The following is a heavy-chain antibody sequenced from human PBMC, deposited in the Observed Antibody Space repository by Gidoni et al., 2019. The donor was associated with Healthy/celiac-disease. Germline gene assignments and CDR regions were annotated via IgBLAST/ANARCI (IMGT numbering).Heavy chain of an antibody. CDR3: AKFKQVQDFDY. D-gene: IGHD6-13*01. J-gene: IGHJ4*02. Sequence: EVQLLESGGGLVQPGGSLRLSCAASGFTFSSYAMSWVRQAPGKGLDWVSAMSVSGGSTYYADSVKGRFTISRDNSKNTLYLQMNSLRAEDTAVYYCAKFKQVQDFDYWGQGTLVTVSS. CDR2: MSVSGGST. V-gene: IGHV3-23*01. CDR1: GFTFSSYA.